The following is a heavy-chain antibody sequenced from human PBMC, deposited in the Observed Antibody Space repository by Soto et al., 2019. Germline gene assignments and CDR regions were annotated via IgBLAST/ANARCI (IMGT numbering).Heavy chain of an antibody. CDR1: GGSISSGGYY. V-gene: IGHV4-31*03. Sequence: SETLSLTCTVSGGSISSGGYYWSWIRQHPGKGLEWIGYIYYSGSTYYNPSLKSRVTIPVDTAKNQFSLKLSSVTAADTAVYYCARDRDGYSYGLDYWGQGTLVTVSS. CDR2: IYYSGST. J-gene: IGHJ4*02. D-gene: IGHD5-18*01. CDR3: ARDRDGYSYGLDY.